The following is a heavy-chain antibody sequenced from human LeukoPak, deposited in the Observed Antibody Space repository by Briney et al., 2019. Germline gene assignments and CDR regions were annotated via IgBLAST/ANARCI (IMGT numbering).Heavy chain of an antibody. CDR2: INPNSGRT. V-gene: IGHV1-2*02. Sequence: ASVKVSCKASGYTFTGHYIHWVRQAPGQGLEWMGWINPNSGRTDYAQNFQDRVTMTRDTSISTAYMELSRLRSDDTAVYYCARPYCSTITCFYYFDYWGQGTLVTVSA. D-gene: IGHD2-2*01. J-gene: IGHJ4*02. CDR3: ARPYCSTITCFYYFDY. CDR1: GYTFTGHY.